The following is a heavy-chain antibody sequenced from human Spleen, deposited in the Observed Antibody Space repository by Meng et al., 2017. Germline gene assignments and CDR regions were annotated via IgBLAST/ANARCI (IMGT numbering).Heavy chain of an antibody. V-gene: IGHV5-51*01. D-gene: IGHD6-19*01. J-gene: IGHJ3*02. CDR3: ASGGVAVAGTLYGDFDI. CDR1: GYGYSFNNYW. Sequence: GESLKISCQGSGYGYSFNNYWIGWVRQMPGKGLEWMGIIYPGDSDTRYSPSFQGQVTISADKSTSTAYLHWSSLKASDSAMYFCASGGVAVAGTLYGDFDIWGQGTMVTVSS. CDR2: IYPGDSDT.